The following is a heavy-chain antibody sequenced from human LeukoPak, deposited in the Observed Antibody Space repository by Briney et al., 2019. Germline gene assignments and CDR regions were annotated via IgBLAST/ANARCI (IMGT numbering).Heavy chain of an antibody. Sequence: ASVKVSCKASGYTFTGYYMHWVRQAPGQGLEWRGWINPNSGGTKTAQTFQGRVTMTRDTSISTAYMELSRLRSDDTAVYFCARSVVAGSGNFDYWGQGTLVTVSS. J-gene: IGHJ4*02. CDR2: INPNSGGT. V-gene: IGHV1-2*02. CDR3: ARSVVAGSGNFDY. CDR1: GYTFTGYY. D-gene: IGHD6-19*01.